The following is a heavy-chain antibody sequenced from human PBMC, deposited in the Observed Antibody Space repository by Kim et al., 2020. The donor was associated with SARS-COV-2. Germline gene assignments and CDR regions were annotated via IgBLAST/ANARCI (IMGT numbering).Heavy chain of an antibody. Sequence: GGSLRLSCAASGFTFSSYSMNWVRQAPGKGLEWVSSISSSSSYIYYADSVKGRFTISRDNAKNSLYLQMNSLRAEDTAVYYCARVRTPRYFDLWGRGTLVTVSS. V-gene: IGHV3-21*01. CDR2: ISSSSSYI. D-gene: IGHD1-7*01. CDR3: ARVRTPRYFDL. CDR1: GFTFSSYS. J-gene: IGHJ2*01.